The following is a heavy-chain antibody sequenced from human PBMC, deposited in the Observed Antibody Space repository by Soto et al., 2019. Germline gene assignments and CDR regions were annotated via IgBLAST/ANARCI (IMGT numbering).Heavy chain of an antibody. CDR2: IYHSGST. V-gene: IGHV4-30-2*01. CDR3: ARVPGP. Sequence: SETLSLTCDVSGASISSGYSWSWIRQPPGKGLEWIGYIYHSGSTYYNSSLKSRVTISVDRSKNQFSLKLSSVTAADTAVYYCARVPGPWGQGTLVTVSS. J-gene: IGHJ5*02. CDR1: GASISSGYS. D-gene: IGHD3-10*01.